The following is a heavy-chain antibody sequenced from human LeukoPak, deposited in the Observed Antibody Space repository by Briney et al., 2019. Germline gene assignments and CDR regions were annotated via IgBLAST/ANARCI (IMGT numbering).Heavy chain of an antibody. Sequence: SETLSLTCTVSGGSISSYYWSWIRQPPGKGLEWIGYIYYSGSTNYNPSLKSRVTKSVDTSKNQFSLKLSSVTAADTAVYYCAREVVATMGFDYWGQGSLVTVSS. D-gene: IGHD5-12*01. CDR3: AREVVATMGFDY. CDR1: GGSISSYY. J-gene: IGHJ4*02. CDR2: IYYSGST. V-gene: IGHV4-59*01.